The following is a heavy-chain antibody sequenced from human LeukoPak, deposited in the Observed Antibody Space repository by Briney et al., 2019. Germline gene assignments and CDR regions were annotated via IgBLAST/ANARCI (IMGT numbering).Heavy chain of an antibody. V-gene: IGHV3-23*01. D-gene: IGHD3-3*01. J-gene: IGHJ4*02. Sequence: GGSLRLSCAASGFTFSSYAMSWLRQAPGKGLEWVSAISGSGGSTYYADSVKGRFTISRDNSKNTLYLQMNSLRAEDSAVYYCAKDSSTHLNYDFWSGYSRFDYWGQGTLVTVSS. CDR2: ISGSGGST. CDR3: AKDSSTHLNYDFWSGYSRFDY. CDR1: GFTFSSYA.